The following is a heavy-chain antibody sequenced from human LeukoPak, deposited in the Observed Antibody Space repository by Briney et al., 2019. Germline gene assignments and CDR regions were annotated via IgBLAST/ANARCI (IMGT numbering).Heavy chain of an antibody. CDR3: AKDLEYCSSTSCYDYYYGMDV. V-gene: IGHV3-30*02. CDR1: GFTFSSYG. CDR2: IRHDGSNK. Sequence: GGSLRLSFAASGFTFSSYGMHWVRQAPGKGLEWVAFIRHDGSNKYYADSVKGRFTISGDNSKNTLYLQMNSLRAEDTAVYYCAKDLEYCSSTSCYDYYYGMDVWGQGTTVTVSS. J-gene: IGHJ6*02. D-gene: IGHD2-2*01.